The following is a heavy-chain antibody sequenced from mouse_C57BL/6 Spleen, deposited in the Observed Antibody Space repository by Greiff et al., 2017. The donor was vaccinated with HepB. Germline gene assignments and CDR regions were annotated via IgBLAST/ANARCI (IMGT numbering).Heavy chain of an antibody. V-gene: IGHV1-64*01. CDR1: GYTFTSYW. Sequence: SGAELVKPGASVKLSCKASGYTFTSYWMHWVKQRPGQGLEWIGMIHPNSGSTNYNEKFKSKATLTVDKSSSTAYMQLSSLTSEDSAVYYCARIGYYGSSPYAMDYWGQGTSVTVSS. J-gene: IGHJ4*01. CDR3: ARIGYYGSSPYAMDY. D-gene: IGHD1-1*01. CDR2: IHPNSGST.